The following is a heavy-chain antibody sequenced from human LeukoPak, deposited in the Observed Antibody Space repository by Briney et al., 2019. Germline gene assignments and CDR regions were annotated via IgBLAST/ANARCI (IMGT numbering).Heavy chain of an antibody. D-gene: IGHD5/OR15-5a*01. J-gene: IGHJ4*02. V-gene: IGHV3-21*01. CDR2: ISSSSSYI. Sequence: GGSLRLSCAASGFTFSNYSMNWVRQAPGKGLEWVSSISSSSSYIYYADSVKGRFTISRDNAKNSLYLQMNSLRAEDTAVYYCARAFGSSVVVPSSDYWGQGTLVTVSS. CDR1: GFTFSNYS. CDR3: ARAFGSSVVVPSSDY.